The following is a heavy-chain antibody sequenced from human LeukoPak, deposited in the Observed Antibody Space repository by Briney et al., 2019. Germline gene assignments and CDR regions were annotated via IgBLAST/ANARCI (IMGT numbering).Heavy chain of an antibody. CDR3: ARGGIPAYDFWSGYNY. D-gene: IGHD3-3*01. V-gene: IGHV3-53*01. CDR1: GFTVSSNY. J-gene: IGHJ4*02. CDR2: IYSGGST. Sequence: GGSPRLSCAASGFTVSSNYMSWVRQAPGKGLEWVSVIYSGGSTYYADSVKGRFTISRDNSKNTLYLQMNSLRAEDTAVYYCARGGIPAYDFWSGYNYWGQGTLVTVSS.